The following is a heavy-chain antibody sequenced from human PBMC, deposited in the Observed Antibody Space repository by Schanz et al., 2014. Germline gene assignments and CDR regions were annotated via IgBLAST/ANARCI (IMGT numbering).Heavy chain of an antibody. CDR2: ISDSGTYT. D-gene: IGHD2-2*01. CDR1: GFVFGDYY. J-gene: IGHJ6*03. CDR3: ARVKYCTITRCYRTETEGIYYMDV. Sequence: VQLVESGGGLVQPGGSLRLSCAASGFVFGDYYMTWIRQAPGKGLEWLSYISDSGTYTNYADSVKGRFTISRDNSKNTLYLQMKSLRAEDTAVYYCARVKYCTITRCYRTETEGIYYMDVWGKGTTXTVSS. V-gene: IGHV3-11*05.